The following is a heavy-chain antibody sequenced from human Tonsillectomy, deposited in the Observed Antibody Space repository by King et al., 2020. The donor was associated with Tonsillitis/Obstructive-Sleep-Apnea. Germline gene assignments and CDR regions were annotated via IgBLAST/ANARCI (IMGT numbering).Heavy chain of an antibody. Sequence: VQLVESGGGLVQPGGSRNLSCAASGFTFSSYAIHWVRQPPGKGLDYVSAISSNGGSTYYANSVKGRFTISRDNSKNTLYLQMGSLRAEDMAVYYCARGLRVDDAFDIWGQGTMVTVSS. CDR3: ARGLRVDDAFDI. J-gene: IGHJ3*02. D-gene: IGHD3-16*01. CDR1: GFTFSSYA. CDR2: ISSNGGST. V-gene: IGHV3-64*01.